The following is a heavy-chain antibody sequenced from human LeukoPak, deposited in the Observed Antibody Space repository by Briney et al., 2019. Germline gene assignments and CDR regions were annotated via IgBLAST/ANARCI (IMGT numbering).Heavy chain of an antibody. J-gene: IGHJ3*01. V-gene: IGHV3-74*01. CDR2: INIDGSST. Sequence: GGSLRLSCAASRFIFNNHWIHWVRQAPGKGLEWVSRINIDGSSTSYADSVKGRFTISRDDAKNTIYLRMIRLRVDDTAVYYCAGDGPPSKVKDALDVWGQGTMVTVSS. CDR1: RFIFNNHW. CDR3: AGDGPPSKVKDALDV.